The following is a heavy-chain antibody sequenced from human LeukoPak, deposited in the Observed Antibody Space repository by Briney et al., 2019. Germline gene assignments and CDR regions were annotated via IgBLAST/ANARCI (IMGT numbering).Heavy chain of an antibody. V-gene: IGHV3-23*01. J-gene: IGHJ4*02. CDR1: GLTSSNYA. CDR3: ATGGSGSYYFDY. Sequence: PWGSLRLSCAASGLTSSNYAMSWVRQAPGKGLEWVSAVSGTGDSTYYVDSVKGRFTISRDNFTNTLYVQMNNLRAEDTAVYYCATGGSGSYYFDYWGQGILVTVSS. D-gene: IGHD1-26*01. CDR2: VSGTGDST.